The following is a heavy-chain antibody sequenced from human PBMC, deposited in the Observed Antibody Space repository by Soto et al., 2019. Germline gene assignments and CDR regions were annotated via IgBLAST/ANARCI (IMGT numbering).Heavy chain of an antibody. CDR2: FDPDDGET. CDR3: ATETEQWLVEGMEV. CDR1: GYTLTELS. V-gene: IGHV1-24*01. Sequence: GASVKVSCKVSGYTLTELSMHWVRQAPGKGLEWMGGFDPDDGETSYTQNFQGRVTMTEDPSIDTAYMDLSSLRSEDTAVYYCATETEQWLVEGMEVWGQGTTVTVAS. D-gene: IGHD6-19*01. J-gene: IGHJ6*02.